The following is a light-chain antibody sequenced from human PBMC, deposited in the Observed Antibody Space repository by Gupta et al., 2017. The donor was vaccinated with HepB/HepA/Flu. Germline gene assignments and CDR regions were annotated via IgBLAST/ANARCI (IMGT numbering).Light chain of an antibody. J-gene: IGKJ3*01. CDR3: QQRSNWPLT. Sequence: EIALTQSPATLSLSPGERATLSCRASQSVSIYLAWYQQKPGQAPRLLIYDTSNRATGIPARFSGSGSGTDFTLNISSLEPEDFAVYYCQQRSNWPLTFGRGSKVDIK. CDR1: QSVSIY. V-gene: IGKV3-11*01. CDR2: DTS.